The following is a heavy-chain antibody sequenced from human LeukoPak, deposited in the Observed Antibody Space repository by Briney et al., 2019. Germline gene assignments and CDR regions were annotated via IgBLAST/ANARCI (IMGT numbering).Heavy chain of an antibody. V-gene: IGHV1-69*06. CDR3: ARVGARSGYDVFLGY. J-gene: IGHJ4*02. CDR1: GGTFSSYA. D-gene: IGHD5-12*01. CDR2: IIPIFGTA. Sequence: GASVKVSCKASGGTFSSYAISCVRQAPGQGLEWMGGIIPIFGTANYAQKFQGRVTITADKSTSTAYMELSSLRSEDTAVYYCARVGARSGYDVFLGYWGQGTLVTVSS.